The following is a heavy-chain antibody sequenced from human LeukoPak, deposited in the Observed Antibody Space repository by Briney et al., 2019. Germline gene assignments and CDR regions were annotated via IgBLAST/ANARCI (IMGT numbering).Heavy chain of an antibody. J-gene: IGHJ3*02. CDR2: IKSKTDGGTT. Sequence: PGGSLRLSCAASGFTFSNAWMSWVRQAPGKGLEWVGRIKSKTDGGTTDYAAPVKGRFTISRDDSKNTLYLQMNSLKTEDTAVYYCTAKRYFDWLPYAFDIWGQGTMVTVSS. D-gene: IGHD3-9*01. CDR3: TAKRYFDWLPYAFDI. V-gene: IGHV3-15*01. CDR1: GFTFSNAW.